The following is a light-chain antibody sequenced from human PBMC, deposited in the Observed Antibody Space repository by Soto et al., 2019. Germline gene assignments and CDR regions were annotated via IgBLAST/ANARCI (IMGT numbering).Light chain of an antibody. Sequence: EVVMTQSPASLSVSPGERATLSCRASQSVSSNLAWYQQKPGQAPTLLIYGASTRATGIPARFSGSGSGTEFTLSISSLQSEDLGVYYCQQYNNWPPLTFGGGTKVEIK. CDR3: QQYNNWPPLT. V-gene: IGKV3-15*01. CDR1: QSVSSN. J-gene: IGKJ4*01. CDR2: GAS.